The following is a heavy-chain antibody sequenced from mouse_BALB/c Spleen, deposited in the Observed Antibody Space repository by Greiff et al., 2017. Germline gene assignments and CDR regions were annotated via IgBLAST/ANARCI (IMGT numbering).Heavy chain of an antibody. J-gene: IGHJ4*01. D-gene: IGHD1-1*02. CDR1: GFNIKDTY. Sequence: EVQLQESGAELVKPGASVKLSCTASGFNIKDTYMHWVKQRPEQGLEWIGRIDPANGNTKYDPKFQGKATITADTSSNTAYLQLSSLTSEDTAVYYCTGGPYYYAMDYWGQGTSVTVSS. V-gene: IGHV14-3*02. CDR2: IDPANGNT. CDR3: TGGPYYYAMDY.